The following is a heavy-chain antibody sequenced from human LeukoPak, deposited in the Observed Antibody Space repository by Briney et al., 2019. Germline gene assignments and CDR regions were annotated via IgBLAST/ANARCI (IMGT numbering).Heavy chain of an antibody. D-gene: IGHD3-10*01. CDR2: LSYDGSNK. CDR3: ARDTSLLWFGEFHYNNYYGMDV. J-gene: IGHJ6*02. V-gene: IGHV3-30-3*01. Sequence: PGRSLRLSCAASGFTFSSYALHWVRQAPGKGLEWVAVLSYDGSNKYYADSVKGRFTISRDNSKNRLYLQMNSLRPEDTAVYYCARDTSLLWFGEFHYNNYYGMDVWGQGTTVTVSS. CDR1: GFTFSSYA.